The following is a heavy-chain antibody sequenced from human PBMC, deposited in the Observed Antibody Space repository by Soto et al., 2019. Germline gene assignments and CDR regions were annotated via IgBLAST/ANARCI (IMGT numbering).Heavy chain of an antibody. CDR1: GGSVSSGSYY. J-gene: IGHJ5*02. V-gene: IGHV4-61*01. CDR2: IYYSGST. Sequence: SETLSLTCTVSGGSVSSGSYYWSWIRQPPGKGLEWIGYIYYSGSTNYNPALKSRVTISVDTSKNQFSLKLSSVTAADTAVYYCTNQYSCSWYGFGWWFDPWGQGTLVTVSS. CDR3: TNQYSCSWYGFGWWFDP. D-gene: IGHD6-13*01.